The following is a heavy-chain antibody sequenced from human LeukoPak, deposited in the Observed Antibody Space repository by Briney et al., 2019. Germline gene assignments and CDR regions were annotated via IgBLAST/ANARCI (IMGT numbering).Heavy chain of an antibody. J-gene: IGHJ4*02. CDR2: VSNDGSST. CDR3: VGAAADTTARS. V-gene: IGHV3-74*01. D-gene: IGHD6-13*01. CDR1: ALTLINYW. Sequence: GRSLKLSWAPSALTLINYWTDCGRQGPGKGLVWVSRVSNDGSSTAYADSVRGRFTISRDNAKNTLYLHMNSLRAEDIAVYYCVGAAADTTARSWGQGTLVTVSS.